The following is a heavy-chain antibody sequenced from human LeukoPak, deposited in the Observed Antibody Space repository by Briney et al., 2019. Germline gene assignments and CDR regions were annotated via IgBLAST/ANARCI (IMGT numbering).Heavy chain of an antibody. D-gene: IGHD3-22*01. CDR1: GFTFNNYA. V-gene: IGHV3-23*01. Sequence: GGSLRLSCTASGFTFNNYAMTWVRQAPGKGLEWVSAITGSGAYTDYADSVKGRFTISRDNSKNTIYLQMNSLRAEDTAIYYCAKRSSTSSGYFDFWGRGTLVTVSS. CDR2: ITGSGAYT. CDR3: AKRSSTSSGYFDF. J-gene: IGHJ4*02.